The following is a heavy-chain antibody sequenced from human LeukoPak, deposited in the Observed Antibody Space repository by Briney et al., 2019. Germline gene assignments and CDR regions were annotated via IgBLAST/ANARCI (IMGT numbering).Heavy chain of an antibody. CDR2: ISAYNGNT. Sequence: ASVKVSCKASGYTFTSYGISWVRQAPGQGLEWMGWISAYNGNTNYAQKLQGRVTMTTDTSTSTAYMELRSLRSDDTAVYYCASVQAYYYDSSGPDAFDIWGQGTMVTVSS. CDR3: ASVQAYYYDSSGPDAFDI. CDR1: GYTFTSYG. J-gene: IGHJ3*02. D-gene: IGHD3-22*01. V-gene: IGHV1-18*01.